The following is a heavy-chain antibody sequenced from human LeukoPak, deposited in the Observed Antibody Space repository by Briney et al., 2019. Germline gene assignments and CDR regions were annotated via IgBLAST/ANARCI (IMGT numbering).Heavy chain of an antibody. CDR2: IYFSGST. CDR1: DGSISSYY. Sequence: SETLSLTCTVADGSISSYYWNWIRQPPGKGLEWIGYIYFSGSTNYNPSLKSRVTISIDTSKNQFSLKLSSVTAADTAVYYCARARRAVADYFDYWGQGTLVTVPS. J-gene: IGHJ4*02. V-gene: IGHV4-59*01. D-gene: IGHD6-19*01. CDR3: ARARRAVADYFDY.